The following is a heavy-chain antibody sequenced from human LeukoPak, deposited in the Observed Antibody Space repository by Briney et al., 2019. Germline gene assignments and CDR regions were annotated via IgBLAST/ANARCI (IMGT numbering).Heavy chain of an antibody. Sequence: GGSLRLSCAASGFTFSTSWMSWVRQVPGKGLEWVANIRKDGSETYYVDSVKGRFTISRDNAKNSLYLQMNSLRAEDTAMYYCARGRYSGTTYYFDYWGQGTLVTVSS. V-gene: IGHV3-7*03. CDR3: ARGRYSGTTYYFDY. D-gene: IGHD5-12*01. J-gene: IGHJ4*02. CDR2: IRKDGSET. CDR1: GFTFSTSW.